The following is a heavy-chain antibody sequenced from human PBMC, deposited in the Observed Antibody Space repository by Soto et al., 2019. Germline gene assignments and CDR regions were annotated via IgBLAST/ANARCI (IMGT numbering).Heavy chain of an antibody. CDR2: IYYSGST. D-gene: IGHD3-22*01. V-gene: IGHV4-39*01. CDR3: AKRPPDYYDRRDFNGYFDY. J-gene: IGHJ4*02. CDR1: GGSISSSSYY. Sequence: PSETLSLTCTVSGGSISSSSYYWGWIRQPPGKGLEWIGSIYYSGSTYYNPSLKSRVTISVDTSKNQFSLKLSSVTAADTAVYYCAKRPPDYYDRRDFNGYFDYWGQRTLVTVSS.